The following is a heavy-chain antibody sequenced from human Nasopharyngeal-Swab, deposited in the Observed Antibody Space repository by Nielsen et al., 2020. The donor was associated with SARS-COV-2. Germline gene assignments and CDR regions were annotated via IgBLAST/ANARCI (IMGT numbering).Heavy chain of an antibody. CDR1: GGTFSSYA. V-gene: IGHV1-69*04. Sequence: SVKVSCKASGGTFSSYAISWVRQAPGQGLEWMGRIIPILGIANYAQKFQGRVTITADKSTSTAYMELSSLRSEDTAVYYCADPRGDYGGFDYWGQGTLVTVSS. CDR2: IIPILGIA. CDR3: ADPRGDYGGFDY. J-gene: IGHJ4*02. D-gene: IGHD4-17*01.